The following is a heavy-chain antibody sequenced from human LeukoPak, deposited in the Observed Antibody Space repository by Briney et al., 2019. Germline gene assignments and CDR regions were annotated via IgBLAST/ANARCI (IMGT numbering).Heavy chain of an antibody. CDR3: ARRAGAYSHPYDY. CDR1: GFTVSSNS. J-gene: IGHJ4*02. V-gene: IGHV3-53*01. D-gene: IGHD4/OR15-4a*01. Sequence: AGGSLRLSCTVPGFTVSSNSMSWVRQAPGKGLEWVSFIYSDNTHYSDSVKGRFTISRDNSKNTLYLQMNSLRVEDTAVYYCARRAGAYSHPYDYWGQGTLVTVSS. CDR2: IYSDNT.